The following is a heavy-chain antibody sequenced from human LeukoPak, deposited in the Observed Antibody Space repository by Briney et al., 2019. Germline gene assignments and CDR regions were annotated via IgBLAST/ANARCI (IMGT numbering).Heavy chain of an antibody. CDR3: ARDRDGDFDAFDN. CDR1: GFTVSSNY. D-gene: IGHD4-17*01. Sequence: GGSLRLSCAASGFTVSSNYMSWVRQAPGKGLEWVSVIYSGGSTYYADSVKGRFTISRDNSKNTLYLQMNSLRAEDTAVYYCARDRDGDFDAFDNWGQGTMVTVSS. J-gene: IGHJ3*02. V-gene: IGHV3-66*01. CDR2: IYSGGST.